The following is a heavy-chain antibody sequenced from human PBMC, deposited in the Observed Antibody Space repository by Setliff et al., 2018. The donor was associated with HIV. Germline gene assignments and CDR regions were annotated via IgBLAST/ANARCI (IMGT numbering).Heavy chain of an antibody. CDR2: ISIGSGGAI. D-gene: IGHD5-12*01. V-gene: IGHV3-48*03. Sequence: GSLRLSCAASGFTFRNYKFNWVRQAPGRGLEWVSSISIGSGGAIDYADSVQGRFTISRDNTKNSLYLQMNSLRAEDTAVYYCARGSGYDKGAYHYYYGMDVWGQGTTVTVSS. CDR1: GFTFRNYK. CDR3: ARGSGYDKGAYHYYYGMDV. J-gene: IGHJ6*02.